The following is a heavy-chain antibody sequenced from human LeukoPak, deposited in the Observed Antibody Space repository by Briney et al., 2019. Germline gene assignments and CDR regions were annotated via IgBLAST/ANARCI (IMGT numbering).Heavy chain of an antibody. J-gene: IGHJ4*02. CDR2: ISAYNGNT. CDR3: ARVIVVVPATYRKPRFDY. D-gene: IGHD2-2*01. V-gene: IGHV1-18*01. Sequence: GASVKVSCKASGYTFTSYGISWVRQAPGQGLEWMGWISAYNGNTNYAQKLQGRVTMTTDTSTSTAYMKLRSLRSDDTAVYYCARVIVVVPATYRKPRFDYWGQGTLVTVSS. CDR1: GYTFTSYG.